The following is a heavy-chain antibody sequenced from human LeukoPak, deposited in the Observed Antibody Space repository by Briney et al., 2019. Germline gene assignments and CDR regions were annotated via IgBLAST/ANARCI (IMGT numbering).Heavy chain of an antibody. J-gene: IGHJ4*02. CDR3: ARGDDYVWGSSVDY. D-gene: IGHD3-16*01. Sequence: GASVKVSCKASGGTFSSYAISWVRQAPGQGLEWMGGIIPIFGTANYAQKFQGRVTITADESTGTAYMELSSLRSEDTAVYYCARGDDYVWGSSVDYWGQGTLVTVSS. V-gene: IGHV1-69*13. CDR1: GGTFSSYA. CDR2: IIPIFGTA.